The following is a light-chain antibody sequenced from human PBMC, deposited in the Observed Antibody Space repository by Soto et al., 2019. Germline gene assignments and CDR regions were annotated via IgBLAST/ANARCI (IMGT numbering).Light chain of an antibody. CDR2: DAS. V-gene: IGKV3-11*01. Sequence: EFVLTHSPGTLSLSPWEIATLSCRASQTVRNNYLAWYQQKPGQAPRLLIYDASNRASGIPARFSGSGSGTDFTLTISSLEPEDFAVYYGQQRSNWPPTFGQGTRLEIK. CDR3: QQRSNWPPT. CDR1: QTVRNNY. J-gene: IGKJ5*01.